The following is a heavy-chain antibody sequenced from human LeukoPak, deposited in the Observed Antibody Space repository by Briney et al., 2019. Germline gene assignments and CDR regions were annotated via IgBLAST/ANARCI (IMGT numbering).Heavy chain of an antibody. CDR3: ARGYGTITMVRGAAANWFDP. Sequence: SETLSLTCTVSGGSISSSSYYWGWIRQPPGKGLEWIGSIYYSGSTNYNPSPKSRVTISVDTSKNQFSLKLSSVTAADTAVYYCARGYGTITMVRGAAANWFDPWGQGTLVTVSS. D-gene: IGHD3-10*01. CDR1: GGSISSSSYY. CDR2: IYYSGST. V-gene: IGHV4-39*07. J-gene: IGHJ5*02.